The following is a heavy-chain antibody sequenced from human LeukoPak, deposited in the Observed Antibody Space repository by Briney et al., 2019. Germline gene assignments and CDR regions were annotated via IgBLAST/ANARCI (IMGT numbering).Heavy chain of an antibody. CDR1: GFTFNSYN. CDR3: ARARGYSGYDWKFDY. V-gene: IGHV3-21*04. Sequence: GGSLRLSCAASGFTFNSYNMNWVRQAPGKGLEWVSSITRSSTYTFYADSVKGRFTISRDNSKNTLYLQMNSLRAEDTAVYYCARARGYSGYDWKFDYWGQGTLVTVSS. J-gene: IGHJ4*02. CDR2: ITRSSTYT. D-gene: IGHD5-12*01.